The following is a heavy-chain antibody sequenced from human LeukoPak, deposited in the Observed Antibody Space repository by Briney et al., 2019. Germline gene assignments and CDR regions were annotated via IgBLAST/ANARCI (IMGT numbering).Heavy chain of an antibody. J-gene: IGHJ3*02. CDR3: ARVVSGGAFDI. V-gene: IGHV4-34*01. CDR2: INHSGST. CDR1: GGSFSGYY. D-gene: IGHD3-3*01. Sequence: SETLSLTCAVYGGSFSGYYWSWIRQPPGKGLEWIGEINHSGSTNYNPSLKSRVTISVDTSKKQFSLKLTSVTAADTAVYYCARVVSGGAFDIWGQGTMVTVSS.